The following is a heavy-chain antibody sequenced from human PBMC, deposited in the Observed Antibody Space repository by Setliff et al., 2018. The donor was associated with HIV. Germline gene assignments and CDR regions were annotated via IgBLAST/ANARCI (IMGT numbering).Heavy chain of an antibody. CDR1: GFTFSSYW. CDR3: ATDRDGWYNPHLYS. J-gene: IGHJ4*02. V-gene: IGHV3-74*01. CDR2: INGDESRT. Sequence: PGGSLRLSCAASGFTFSSYWMHWVRQVPGKGLVWLARINGDESRTTYADSVKGRFTISRDNVENTLYLEINSLRVEGTGVYYCATDRDGWYNPHLYSWGQGTLVTVSS. D-gene: IGHD6-19*01.